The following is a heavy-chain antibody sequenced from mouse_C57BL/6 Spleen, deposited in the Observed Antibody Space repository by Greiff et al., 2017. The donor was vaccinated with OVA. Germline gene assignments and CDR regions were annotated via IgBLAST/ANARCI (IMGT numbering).Heavy chain of an antibody. J-gene: IGHJ4*01. D-gene: IGHD1-1*01. Sequence: VQLQQSDAELVKPGASVKISCKVSGYTFTDHTIHWMKQRPEQGLEWIGYIYPRDGSTKYNEKFKGKATLTADKSSSTAYMQLNSLTSEDSAVYFCARPDLLLRGYYAMDYWGQGTSVTVSS. V-gene: IGHV1-78*01. CDR1: GYTFTDHT. CDR2: IYPRDGST. CDR3: ARPDLLLRGYYAMDY.